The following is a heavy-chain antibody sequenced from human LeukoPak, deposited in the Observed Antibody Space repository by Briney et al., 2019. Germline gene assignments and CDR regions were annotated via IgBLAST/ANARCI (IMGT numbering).Heavy chain of an antibody. CDR3: ARDGACSSASCQNFDY. D-gene: IGHD2-2*01. CDR2: INPQTGGR. J-gene: IGHJ4*02. V-gene: IGHV1-2*02. Sequence: ASVKVSCKTSAYTFTAYYMHWVRQAPGQGLEWMGWINPQTGGRDYAPNFQGRVTMTRDTSISTAYLELSRLTSDDTAVYYCARDGACSSASCQNFDYWGQGTLVTVSS. CDR1: AYTFTAYY.